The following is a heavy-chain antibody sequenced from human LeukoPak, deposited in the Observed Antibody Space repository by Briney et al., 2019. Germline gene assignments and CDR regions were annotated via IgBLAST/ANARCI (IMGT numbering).Heavy chain of an antibody. J-gene: IGHJ4*02. D-gene: IGHD5-24*01. Sequence: GGSLRLSCTASGFTFRNHGMNWVRQAPGKGLEWVSGISPNGGITYYADSVKGRFTISRGNSRNTVSLQMNYLRAEDTAIYYCAKDDAWLQYENWGQGILVTVSS. CDR1: GFTFRNHG. CDR3: AKDDAWLQYEN. V-gene: IGHV3-23*01. CDR2: ISPNGGIT.